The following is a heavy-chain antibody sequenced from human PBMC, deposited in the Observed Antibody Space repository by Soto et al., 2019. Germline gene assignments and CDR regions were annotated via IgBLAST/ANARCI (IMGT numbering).Heavy chain of an antibody. V-gene: IGHV1-58*01. CDR3: ARGYSSSLGYYYYMDV. J-gene: IGHJ6*03. CDR2: IVVGSGNT. CDR1: GFIFTSSA. Sequence: SVKVSFTTSGFIFTSSAVQWVRQARGQRLEWMGRIVVGSGNTDYAQKFQGRVTMTRNTSISTAYMELSSLRSEDTAVYYCARGYSSSLGYYYYMDVWGKGTTVTVSS. D-gene: IGHD6-13*01.